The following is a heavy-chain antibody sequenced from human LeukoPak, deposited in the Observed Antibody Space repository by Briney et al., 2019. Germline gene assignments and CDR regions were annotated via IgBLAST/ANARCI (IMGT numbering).Heavy chain of an antibody. CDR2: INPNSGGT. V-gene: IGHV1-2*02. D-gene: IGHD4-17*01. CDR1: GYTFTGYY. Sequence: ASVKVSCKASGYTFTGYYMHWVRQAPGQGLEWMGWINPNSGGTNYAQKFQGRVTMTRDTSISTAYTELSRLRSDDTAVYYCARDPNDYGDYADAFDIWGQGTMVTVSS. J-gene: IGHJ3*02. CDR3: ARDPNDYGDYADAFDI.